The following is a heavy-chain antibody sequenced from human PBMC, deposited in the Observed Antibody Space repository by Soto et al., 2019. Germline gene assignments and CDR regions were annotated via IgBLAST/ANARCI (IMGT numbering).Heavy chain of an antibody. CDR2: ISSGSAFI. J-gene: IGHJ5*02. Sequence: EVQVVESGGGLVKPGGSLRLSCNFTFSMYSMNWVRQAPGKGLEWVASISSGSAFIKYADSVKGRFSISRDNAKNSVSLQMNSLRAEDTAMYYCTRDQGGSYDSLFDPWARGTLVTVSS. V-gene: IGHV3-21*01. CDR1: TFSMYS. CDR3: TRDQGGSYDSLFDP. D-gene: IGHD1-26*01.